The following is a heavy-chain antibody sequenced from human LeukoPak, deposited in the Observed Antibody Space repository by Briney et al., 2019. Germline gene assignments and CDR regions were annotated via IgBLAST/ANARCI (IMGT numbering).Heavy chain of an antibody. Sequence: ASVKVSCKASGGTFSSYAISWVRQAPGQGLEWMGRIIPIFGTANYAQKFQGRVTITTDESTSTAYMELSSLRSEDTAVYYCARRGEHYVWGSYRYDVHAFDIWGQGPMVTVSS. CDR2: IIPIFGTA. D-gene: IGHD3-16*02. J-gene: IGHJ3*02. CDR3: ARRGEHYVWGSYRYDVHAFDI. CDR1: GGTFSSYA. V-gene: IGHV1-69*05.